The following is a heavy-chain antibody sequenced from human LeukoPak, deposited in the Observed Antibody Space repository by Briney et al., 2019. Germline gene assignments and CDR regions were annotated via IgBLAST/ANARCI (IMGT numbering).Heavy chain of an antibody. J-gene: IGHJ6*03. Sequence: SETLSLTCTVSGGSISSYYWSWIRQPAGKGLEWLGRIYTSGSTNYNPSLKSRVTRSVDTSKNQFSLKLSSVTAADTAVYYCARHLDYYYYYMDVWGKGTTVTVSS. CDR1: GGSISSYY. CDR3: ARHLDYYYYYMDV. CDR2: IYTSGST. V-gene: IGHV4-4*07.